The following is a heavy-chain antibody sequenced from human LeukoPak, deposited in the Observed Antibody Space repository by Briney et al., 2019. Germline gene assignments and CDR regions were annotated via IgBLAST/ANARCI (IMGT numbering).Heavy chain of an antibody. D-gene: IGHD3-9*01. CDR1: GGSISFYY. Sequence: SETLSLTCTVSGGSISFYYWSWIRQPPGKGLEWIGYIYYSGSTNNYNPSLKSRVTISVDTSKNQFSLKLSSVTAADTAVYYCARHQAGYDYWGQGTLVTVSS. CDR3: ARHQAGYDY. J-gene: IGHJ4*02. CDR2: IYYSGSTN. V-gene: IGHV4-59*08.